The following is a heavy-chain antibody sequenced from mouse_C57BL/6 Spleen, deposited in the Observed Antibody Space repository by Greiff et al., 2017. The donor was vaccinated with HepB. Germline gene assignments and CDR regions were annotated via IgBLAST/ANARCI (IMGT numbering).Heavy chain of an antibody. V-gene: IGHV1-7*01. D-gene: IGHD3-2*02. CDR2: INPSSGYT. CDR3: ARQSSGYGYAMDY. CDR1: GYTFTSYW. Sequence: VKLMESGAELAKPGASVKLSCKASGYTFTSYWMHWVKQRPGQGLEWIGYINPSSGYTKYNQKFKDKAALTAEKSSSTAYMQLSSLTYADSAVYYCARQSSGYGYAMDYWGQGPSVTVSS. J-gene: IGHJ4*01.